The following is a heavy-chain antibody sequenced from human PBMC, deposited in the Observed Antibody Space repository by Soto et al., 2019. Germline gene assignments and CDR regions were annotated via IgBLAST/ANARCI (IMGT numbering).Heavy chain of an antibody. CDR2: ISYDGGIQ. V-gene: IGHV3-30-3*01. J-gene: IGHJ4*02. CDR3: ATLRGVAPHSGPYLDN. Sequence: QVQLLESGGGVAQPGGSLRLSCAASGFTFNTYTMHWVRQAPGEGLEWVALISYDGGIQYYGDSMRGRFTISRDNSKSTLYLQMNSLRLDDTAVYYCATLRGVAPHSGPYLDNWGQGTQVTVSS. D-gene: IGHD2-8*01. CDR1: GFTFNTYT.